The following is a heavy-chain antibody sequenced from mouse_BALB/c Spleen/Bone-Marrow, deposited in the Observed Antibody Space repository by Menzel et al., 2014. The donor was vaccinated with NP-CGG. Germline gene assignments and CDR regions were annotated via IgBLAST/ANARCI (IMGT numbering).Heavy chain of an antibody. CDR1: GYTFXDYE. Sequence: QVQLQQPGAELVRPGASVTLSCKASGYTFXDYEMHWVKQTPVHGLEWIGAIDPETGGTAYNQKFKGKATLTADKSSSTAYMELRSLTSEDSAVYYCTREGYGNSYYFDYWGQGTTLTVSS. CDR3: TREGYGNSYYFDY. J-gene: IGHJ2*01. D-gene: IGHD2-1*01. CDR2: IDPETGGT. V-gene: IGHV1-15*01.